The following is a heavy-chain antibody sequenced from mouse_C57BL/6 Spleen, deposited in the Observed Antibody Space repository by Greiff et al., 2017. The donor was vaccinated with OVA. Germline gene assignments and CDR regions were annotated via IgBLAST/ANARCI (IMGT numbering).Heavy chain of an antibody. CDR2: IDPSDSYT. V-gene: IGHV1-69*01. CDR1: GYTFTSYW. D-gene: IGHD1-1*01. J-gene: IGHJ2*01. Sequence: QVQLKQPGAELVMPGASVKLSCKASGYTFTSYWMHWVKQRPGQGLEWIGEIDPSDSYTNYNQKFKGKSTLTVDKSSSTAYMQLSSLTSEDSAVYYCARDYYGSSLYFDYWGQGTTLTVSS. CDR3: ARDYYGSSLYFDY.